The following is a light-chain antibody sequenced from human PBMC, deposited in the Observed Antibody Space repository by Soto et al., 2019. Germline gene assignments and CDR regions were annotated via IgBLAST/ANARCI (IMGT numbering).Light chain of an antibody. CDR1: SSDVGGYNY. CDR2: EVS. J-gene: IGLJ3*02. CDR3: SSTAGNNNLV. Sequence: QSALTQPRSASGSPGQSITISCTGTSSDVGGYNYVSWYQQHPAKAPKLIIYEVSKRPSGVPDRFSGSKSANTASLTVSGLQAEDEAFYYCSSTAGNNNLVFGGGTKVTVL. V-gene: IGLV2-8*01.